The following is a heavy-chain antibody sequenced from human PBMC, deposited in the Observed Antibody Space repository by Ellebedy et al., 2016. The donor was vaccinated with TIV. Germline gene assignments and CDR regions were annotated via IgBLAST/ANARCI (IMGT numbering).Heavy chain of an antibody. Sequence: GGSLRLXXAASGFTFSSYSMNWVRQAPGKGLEWVSSISSSSSYIYYADSVKGRFTISRDNAKNSLYLQMNSLRAEDTAVYYCARGNAKKSPYYMDVWGKGTTVTVSS. CDR3: ARGNAKKSPYYMDV. CDR1: GFTFSSYS. V-gene: IGHV3-21*01. J-gene: IGHJ6*03. CDR2: ISSSSSYI.